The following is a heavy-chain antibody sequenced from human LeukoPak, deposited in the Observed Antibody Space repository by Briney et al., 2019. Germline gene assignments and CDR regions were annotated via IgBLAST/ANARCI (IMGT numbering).Heavy chain of an antibody. CDR3: VKAALACGCRDS. V-gene: IGHV3-23*01. J-gene: IGHJ5*01. Sequence: GGSLRLSCAVSGFTFSSFAMSWVRQAPGKGLEWVSTISGSGVGTYYADSVKGRFTISRDNSKNTLYLQMNSLRAEDTAVYYCVKAALACGCRDSWGLGTLVTVSS. CDR2: ISGSGVGT. D-gene: IGHD6-19*01. CDR1: GFTFSSFA.